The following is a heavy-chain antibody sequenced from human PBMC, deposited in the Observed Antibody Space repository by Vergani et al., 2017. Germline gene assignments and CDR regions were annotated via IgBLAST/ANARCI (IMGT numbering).Heavy chain of an antibody. CDR1: GYSISSGYY. J-gene: IGHJ4*02. CDR3: ARVRGYGSGSYLDY. D-gene: IGHD3-10*01. Sequence: QVQLQESGPGLVKPSETLSLTCAVSGYSISSGYYCGWIRQPPGKGLEWIGSIYHSGSTYYNPSLKSRVTIAVATSKNQFSLKLSSVTAADTAGYYCARVRGYGSGSYLDYWGQGTLVTVSS. CDR2: IYHSGST. V-gene: IGHV4-38-2*01.